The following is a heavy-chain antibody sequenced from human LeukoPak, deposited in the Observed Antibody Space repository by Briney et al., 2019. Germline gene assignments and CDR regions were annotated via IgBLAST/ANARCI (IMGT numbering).Heavy chain of an antibody. CDR3: ARFKSGPGCSSASCTDFDY. D-gene: IGHD2-2*01. CDR1: GGSISRYY. CDR2: IYYSGST. Sequence: PSETLSLTCTVSGGSISRYYWSWIRQPPGKGLEWIGYIYYSGSTNYNPSLKSRVTISVDTSKNQFSLKVRSLTAADTAVYYCARFKSGPGCSSASCTDFDYWGQGTLVTVSS. V-gene: IGHV4-59*12. J-gene: IGHJ4*02.